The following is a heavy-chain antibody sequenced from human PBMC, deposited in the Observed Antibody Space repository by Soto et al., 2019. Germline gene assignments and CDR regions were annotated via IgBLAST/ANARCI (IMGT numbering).Heavy chain of an antibody. J-gene: IGHJ4*02. D-gene: IGHD3-10*01. CDR1: GFSLGTSGVG. CDR3: AHKGSGLYPLDY. V-gene: IGHV2-5*02. CDR2: IYWDDYK. Sequence: QITLKESGPTLVKPTQTLTLTCTFSGFSLGTSGVGVGWIRQPPGKALEWVAVIYWDDYKHFSPSLESRLTITKDTSKNLVVLTMPDMDPVDTATYYCAHKGSGLYPLDYWGQGTLVTVSS.